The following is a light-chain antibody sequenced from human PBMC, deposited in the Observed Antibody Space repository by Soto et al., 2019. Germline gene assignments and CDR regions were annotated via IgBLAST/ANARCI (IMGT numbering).Light chain of an antibody. CDR3: QQRSNWPPT. Sequence: EIVLTQSPVTLSLSPGERATLSCRASQSVSSYLAWYQQKPGQAPRLLIYDASNRATGIPARFSGSGSGTNFTTTISTLEPEDFAVYYCQQRSNWPPTFGGGTKVEIK. V-gene: IGKV3-11*01. J-gene: IGKJ4*01. CDR1: QSVSSY. CDR2: DAS.